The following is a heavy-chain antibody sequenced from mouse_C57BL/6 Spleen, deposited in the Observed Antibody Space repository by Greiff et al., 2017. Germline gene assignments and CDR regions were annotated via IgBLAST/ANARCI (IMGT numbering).Heavy chain of an antibody. CDR1: GYTFTSYG. D-gene: IGHD2-12*01. V-gene: IGHV1-81*01. J-gene: IGHJ1*03. Sequence: VQLQQSGAELARPGASVKLSCKASGYTFTSYGISWVKQRTGQGLEWIGEIYPRSGNTYYNEKFKGKATLTADKSSSTAYMELRSLTSEDSAVYFCAISYDKDGYWYFDVWGTGTTVTVSS. CDR2: IYPRSGNT. CDR3: AISYDKDGYWYFDV.